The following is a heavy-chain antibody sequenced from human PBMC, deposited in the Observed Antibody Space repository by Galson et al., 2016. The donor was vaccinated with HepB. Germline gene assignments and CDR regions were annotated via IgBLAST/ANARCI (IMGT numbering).Heavy chain of an antibody. D-gene: IGHD4-17*01. CDR1: GFSFSTYG. CDR2: IWHDGSIK. V-gene: IGHV3-33*01. J-gene: IGHJ4*02. Sequence: SLRLSCAASGFSFSTYGMHWVRQAPGKGLEWVAVIWHDGSIKYYGESVKCRFTISRDNSKNTLFLQMTALRVADKAVYFCLRGVYGDPSWFDYWSQGTLVTVSS. CDR3: LRGVYGDPSWFDY.